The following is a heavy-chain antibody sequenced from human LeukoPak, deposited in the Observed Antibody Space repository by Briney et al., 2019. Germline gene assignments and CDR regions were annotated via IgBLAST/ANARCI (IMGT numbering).Heavy chain of an antibody. CDR2: ISSSSSYI. D-gene: IGHD2-15*01. CDR1: GFTFSSYS. CDR3: ARDAGYCSGGSCYSDHYYYYGMDV. J-gene: IGHJ6*02. Sequence: GGSLRLSCAASGFTFSSYSMNWVRQAPGKGLEWVSSISSSSSYIYYADSVKGRFTISRDNAKNSLYLQMNSLRAEDTAVYYCARDAGYCSGGSCYSDHYYYYGMDVWGQGTTVTVSS. V-gene: IGHV3-21*01.